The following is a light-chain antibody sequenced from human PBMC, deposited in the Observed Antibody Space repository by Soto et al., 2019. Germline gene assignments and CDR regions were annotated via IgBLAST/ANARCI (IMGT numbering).Light chain of an antibody. CDR3: QQYGNSPRT. V-gene: IGKV3-20*01. J-gene: IGKJ1*01. CDR1: QSVSSSY. CDR2: GAS. Sequence: EVVLTQSPGTLSLSPGERATLSCRASQSVSSSYLAWYQQKPGQAPRLLIYGASSRATGIPDKFSGSGSGTDFSLTISRLEPEDFAVYYCQQYGNSPRTFCQGTKV.